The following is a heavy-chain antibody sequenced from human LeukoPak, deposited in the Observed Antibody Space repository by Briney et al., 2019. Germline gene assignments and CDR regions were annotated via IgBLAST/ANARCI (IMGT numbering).Heavy chain of an antibody. Sequence: QAGGSLRLSCAASGFTFDDYAMHWVRQAPGKGLEWVSGTSWNSGSIGYADSVKGRFTISRDNAKNSLYLQMNSLRAEDTALYYCAKETTNYGAFDYWGQGTLVTVSS. V-gene: IGHV3-9*01. J-gene: IGHJ4*02. CDR1: GFTFDDYA. CDR2: TSWNSGSI. D-gene: IGHD4-17*01. CDR3: AKETTNYGAFDY.